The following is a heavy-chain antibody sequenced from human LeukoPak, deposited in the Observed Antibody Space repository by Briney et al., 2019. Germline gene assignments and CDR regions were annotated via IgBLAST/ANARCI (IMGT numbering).Heavy chain of an antibody. V-gene: IGHV1-2*02. D-gene: IGHD3-3*01. CDR3: ARGPITIFGVVMGCYGMDV. CDR1: GYTFTGYY. Sequence: ASVKVSCKASGYTFTGYYMHWVRQAPGQGLEWMGWINPNSGGTNYAQKFQGGVTMTRDTSISTAYMELSRLRSDDTAVYYCARGPITIFGVVMGCYGMDVWGQGTTVTVSS. CDR2: INPNSGGT. J-gene: IGHJ6*02.